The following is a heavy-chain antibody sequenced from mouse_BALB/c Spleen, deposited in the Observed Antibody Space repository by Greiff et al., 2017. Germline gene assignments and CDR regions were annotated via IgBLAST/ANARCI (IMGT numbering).Heavy chain of an antibody. CDR1: GFTFSSYG. V-gene: IGHV5-6*02. D-gene: IGHD1-1*01. Sequence: DGMLVESGGDLVKPGGSLKLSCAASGFTFSSYGMSWVRQTPDKRLEWVATISSGGSYTYYPDSVKGRFTISRDNAKNTLYLQMSSLKSEDTAMYYCARHGGRYAMDYWGQGTSVTVSS. J-gene: IGHJ4*01. CDR2: ISSGGSYT. CDR3: ARHGGRYAMDY.